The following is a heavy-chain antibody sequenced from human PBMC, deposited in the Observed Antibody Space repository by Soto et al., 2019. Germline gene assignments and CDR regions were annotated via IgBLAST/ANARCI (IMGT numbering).Heavy chain of an antibody. CDR2: IYWDDDK. CDR3: ASLDRGVYDSGRLWEKFDY. Sequence: QITVKESGLTLVKPTETLTLTCTFSGFSLSSIGMGVGWIRQPPGKALEWLALIYWDDDKRYSPSLSSRLTITKGPPTNEVALTLTNLDPVDTATYYCASLDRGVYDSGRLWEKFDYWGQGTLVTVSS. CDR1: GFSLSSIGMG. J-gene: IGHJ4*02. V-gene: IGHV2-5*02. D-gene: IGHD5-12*01.